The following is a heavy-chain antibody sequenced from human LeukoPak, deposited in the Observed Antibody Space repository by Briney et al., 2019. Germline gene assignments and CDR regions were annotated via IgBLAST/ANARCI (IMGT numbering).Heavy chain of an antibody. Sequence: GRSLRLSCAASGFTFSSYGMHWVRQAPGKGLEWVAVIWYDGGNKYYADSVKGRFTISRDNSKNTLYLQMNSLRAEDTAVYYCARGGATVTTAGPHNWFDPWGQGTLVTVSS. CDR1: GFTFSSYG. CDR3: ARGGATVTTAGPHNWFDP. J-gene: IGHJ5*02. D-gene: IGHD4-11*01. V-gene: IGHV3-33*01. CDR2: IWYDGGNK.